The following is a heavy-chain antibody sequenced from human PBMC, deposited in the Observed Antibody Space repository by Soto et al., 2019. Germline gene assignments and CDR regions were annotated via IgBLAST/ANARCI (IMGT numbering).Heavy chain of an antibody. CDR1: GDSFSGYY. CDR3: AREAAETVGDGYWCDP. CDR2: VYTSGNT. Sequence: QVQLQESGPRLVKPSDTLSLTCTVSGDSFSGYYWSWIRQPAGKGLEWIGRVYTSGNTDYNPSLTRRVTLSVYTSKNQFSLKLRFVTAADTDVYYCAREAAETVGDGYWCDPWGHVTLVTVSS. V-gene: IGHV4-4*07. J-gene: IGHJ5*02. D-gene: IGHD6-13*01.